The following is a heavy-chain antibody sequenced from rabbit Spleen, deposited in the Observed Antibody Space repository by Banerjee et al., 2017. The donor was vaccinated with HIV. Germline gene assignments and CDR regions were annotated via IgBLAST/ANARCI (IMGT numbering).Heavy chain of an antibody. CDR3: VRDQAGYAGYGPWYFNL. V-gene: IGHV1S47*01. CDR2: IDPIFGRT. D-gene: IGHD7-1*01. J-gene: IGHJ4*01. CDR1: GFDFSRYG. Sequence: QEQLKETGGGLVQPGGSLTLSCKASGFDFSRYGVSWVRQAPGKGLEWIGYIDPIFGRTYYASWVNGRFTISSHNAQNTLYLQLNSLTAADTATYFCVRDQAGYAGYGPWYFNLWGQGTLVTVS.